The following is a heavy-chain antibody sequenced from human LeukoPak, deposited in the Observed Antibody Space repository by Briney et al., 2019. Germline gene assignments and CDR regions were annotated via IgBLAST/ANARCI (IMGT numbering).Heavy chain of an antibody. Sequence: GGSLRLSCAASGFTFSSYSMNWVRQAPGKGLEWVSSISSSSSYIYYADSVKGRFTISRDNAKNSLYLQMNSLRAEDTAVYYCARNLVDYYGSGSFSYFDYWGQGTLVTVSS. CDR2: ISSSSSYI. V-gene: IGHV3-21*01. CDR3: ARNLVDYYGSGSFSYFDY. J-gene: IGHJ4*02. D-gene: IGHD3-10*01. CDR1: GFTFSSYS.